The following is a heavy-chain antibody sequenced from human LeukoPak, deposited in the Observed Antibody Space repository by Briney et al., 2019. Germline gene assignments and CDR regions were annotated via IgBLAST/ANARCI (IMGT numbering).Heavy chain of an antibody. J-gene: IGHJ6*03. Sequence: AETLSLTCTVSGGSISRYYWSWIRQPPGKGLEWLGYVYYSGSNNYNPSLKSRVTIPVDTSKTQFFLKLSSVTAADTAVYYWARGGDIVVVSAAIDYYYYYYMYGWGKGTTVTVSS. CDR2: VYYSGSN. CDR1: GGSISRYY. CDR3: ARGGDIVVVSAAIDYYYYYYMYG. D-gene: IGHD2-2*01. V-gene: IGHV4-59*01.